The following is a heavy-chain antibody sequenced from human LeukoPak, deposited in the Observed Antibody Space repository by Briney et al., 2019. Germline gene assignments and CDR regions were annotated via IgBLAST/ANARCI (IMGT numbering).Heavy chain of an antibody. V-gene: IGHV3-9*01. CDR2: ISWNSGSI. J-gene: IGHJ4*02. Sequence: GGSLRLSCAASGFTFDDYAMHWVRQAPGKGLEWVSGISWNSGSIGYADSVKGRFTISRDNAKNSLYLQMNSLRAEDTALYYCAKDTREGWLRFKTYYFDYWGQGTLVTVSS. CDR1: GFTFDDYA. CDR3: AKDTREGWLRFKTYYFDY. D-gene: IGHD5-12*01.